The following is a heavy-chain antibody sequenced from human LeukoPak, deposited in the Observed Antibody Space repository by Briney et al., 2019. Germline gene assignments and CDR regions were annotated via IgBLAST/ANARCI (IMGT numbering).Heavy chain of an antibody. Sequence: GGSLRLSCAASGFTFSSYWMHWVRQAPGKGLVWVSRISHDGSSPIYADSVRGRFTTSRDNAKNTLYLQMNSLRADDTADYYCARVSVCPRCHFDDWGQGTLVTVSS. CDR1: GFTFSSYW. V-gene: IGHV3-74*01. CDR3: ARVSVCPRCHFDD. D-gene: IGHD5/OR15-5a*01. J-gene: IGHJ4*02. CDR2: ISHDGSSP.